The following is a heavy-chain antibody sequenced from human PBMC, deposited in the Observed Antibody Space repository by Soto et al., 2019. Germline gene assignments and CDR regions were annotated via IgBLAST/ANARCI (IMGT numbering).Heavy chain of an antibody. J-gene: IGHJ4*02. Sequence: QVQLVQSGAEVKKPGSSVKVSCKASGGTFSSYAISWVRQAPGQGLEWMGGFIPIFGTANYAQKFQGRVTITADASTSPAYMELSSPGSEDTAVYYCAGARRVVAATPCFDYWGQGTLVTVSS. D-gene: IGHD2-15*01. V-gene: IGHV1-69*01. CDR1: GGTFSSYA. CDR2: FIPIFGTA. CDR3: AGARRVVAATPCFDY.